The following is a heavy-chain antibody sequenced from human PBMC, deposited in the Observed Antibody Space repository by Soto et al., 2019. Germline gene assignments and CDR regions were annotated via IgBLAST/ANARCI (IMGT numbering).Heavy chain of an antibody. CDR1: AYTFTNYY. Sequence: DAVRVSCKATAYTFTNYYIHWVRQAPGHGLEWMAIINPNSGSTDYAQKFQGRLTMTRNTSTSTAYMELSSLRSEDTAVYYCARGLTKRGYCSGGSCYSFTSWFDPWGQGTLVTVSS. CDR3: ARGLTKRGYCSGGSCYSFTSWFDP. D-gene: IGHD2-15*01. V-gene: IGHV1-8*01. CDR2: INPNSGST. J-gene: IGHJ5*02.